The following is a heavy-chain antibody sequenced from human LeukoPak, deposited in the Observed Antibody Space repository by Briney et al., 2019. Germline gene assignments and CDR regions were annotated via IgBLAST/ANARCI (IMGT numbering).Heavy chain of an antibody. Sequence: SETLSLTCTVSGRSISSYYWTWIRQPPGKGLEWIGYMYYSGSTNYNPSLKSRVTISVDTSKNQFSLKLSSVTAADTAVYYCVRDRGSYLGEYYYFDYWGQGTLVTVSS. CDR1: GRSISSYY. D-gene: IGHD1-26*01. J-gene: IGHJ4*02. V-gene: IGHV4-59*01. CDR2: MYYSGST. CDR3: VRDRGSYLGEYYYFDY.